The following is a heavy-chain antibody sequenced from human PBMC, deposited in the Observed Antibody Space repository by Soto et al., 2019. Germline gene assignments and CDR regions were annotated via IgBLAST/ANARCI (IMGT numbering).Heavy chain of an antibody. Sequence: VASVKVSCKASGYAFSFGFSWVRQAPGQGLEWMGWISASDGSTNSAQKFRGRISLTTDTSTSTAYLDLLSLTSDDTAVYFCATYYFGSGSYYRFDNWGQGTLVTVSS. D-gene: IGHD3-10*01. CDR3: ATYYFGSGSYYRFDN. V-gene: IGHV1-18*01. CDR1: GYAFSFG. CDR2: ISASDGST. J-gene: IGHJ4*02.